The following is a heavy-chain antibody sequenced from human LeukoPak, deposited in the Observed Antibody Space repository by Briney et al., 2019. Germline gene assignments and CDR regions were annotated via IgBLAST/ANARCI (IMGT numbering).Heavy chain of an antibody. CDR2: IRYDGSNK. Sequence: GGSLRLSCAASGFTFSSYGMHWVRQAPGKGLEWVAFIRYDGSNKYYADSVKGRFTISRDNSKNTLYLQMNSLRAEDTAVYYCAKDQEKNFGVVTYYYYYYMDVWGTGTTVTVSS. CDR3: AKDQEKNFGVVTYYYYYYMDV. V-gene: IGHV3-30*02. J-gene: IGHJ6*03. CDR1: GFTFSSYG. D-gene: IGHD3-3*01.